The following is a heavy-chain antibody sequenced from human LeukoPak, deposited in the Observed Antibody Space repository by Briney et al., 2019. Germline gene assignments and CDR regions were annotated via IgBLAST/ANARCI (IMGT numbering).Heavy chain of an antibody. CDR1: GYSFTGYW. CDR3: AISRGYPGRFDP. J-gene: IGHJ5*02. D-gene: IGHD2-15*01. V-gene: IGHV5-51*01. CDR2: IHPGDSDT. Sequence: GESLKISCKGSGYSFTGYWIGWVRQMPGKGLEWMGIIHPGDSDTRYSPPFQGQVTMSADKSISTAYLQWSSLKASDTAMYYCAISRGYPGRFDPWGQGTLVTVSS.